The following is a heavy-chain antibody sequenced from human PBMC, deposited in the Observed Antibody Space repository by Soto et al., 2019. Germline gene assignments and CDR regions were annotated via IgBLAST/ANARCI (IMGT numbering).Heavy chain of an antibody. CDR1: GLTFRNYD. V-gene: IGHV3-13*05. Sequence: EVQLVESGGGLVQPGGSLRLSCEASGLTFRNYDMHWVRQGTGKGLEWVSGISAAGDPDYADSVEGRFTISRENAQNSFFLQMNSLRVCDTAVYYCARTDRDFYGLDVWGQGTTVIVSS. CDR3: ARTDRDFYGLDV. CDR2: ISAAGDP. J-gene: IGHJ6*02.